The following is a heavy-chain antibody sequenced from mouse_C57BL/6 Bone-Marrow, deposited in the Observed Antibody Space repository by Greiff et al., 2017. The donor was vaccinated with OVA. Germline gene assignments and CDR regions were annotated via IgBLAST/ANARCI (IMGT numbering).Heavy chain of an antibody. CDR1: GFSLSTFGMG. D-gene: IGHD1-1*01. J-gene: IGHJ2*01. V-gene: IGHV8-8*01. CDR2: IWWDDDK. Sequence: QVTLKESGPGILQPSQTLSLTCSFSGFSLSTFGMGVGWIRQPSGKGLEWLAHIWWDDDKYYNPALKSRLTISKDTSKNQVFLKIANVDTADTATYYCARIAIYYYGSSYVVFDYWGQGTTLTVSS. CDR3: ARIAIYYYGSSYVVFDY.